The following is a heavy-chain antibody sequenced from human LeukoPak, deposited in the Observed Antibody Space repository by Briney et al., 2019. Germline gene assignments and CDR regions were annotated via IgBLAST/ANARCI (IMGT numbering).Heavy chain of an antibody. CDR3: AKDGSGDILTGQDAFDI. J-gene: IGHJ3*02. CDR2: ISGSGGST. CDR1: GFTFSSYA. V-gene: IGHV3-23*01. D-gene: IGHD3-9*01. Sequence: GGSLRLSCAASGFTFSSYAMSWVRQAPGKGLEWVSAISGSGGSTYHADSVKGRFTISRDNSKNTLYLQMNSLRAEDTAVYYCAKDGSGDILTGQDAFDIWGQGTMVTVSS.